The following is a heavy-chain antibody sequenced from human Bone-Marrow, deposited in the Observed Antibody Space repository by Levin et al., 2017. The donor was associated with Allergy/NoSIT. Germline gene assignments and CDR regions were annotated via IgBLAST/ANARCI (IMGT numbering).Heavy chain of an antibody. CDR1: GFTFSSYW. CDR3: ARDPWGSATGSFDY. D-gene: IGHD3-16*01. J-gene: IGHJ4*02. V-gene: IGHV3-7*04. Sequence: PGGSLRLSCAASGFTFSSYWMSWVRQAPGKGLEWVAKIKQDGSKKYYVDSVKGRFTISRDNAKNSLYLQMNSLRAEDTAVYYCARDPWGSATGSFDYWGQGTLVTVSS. CDR2: IKQDGSKK.